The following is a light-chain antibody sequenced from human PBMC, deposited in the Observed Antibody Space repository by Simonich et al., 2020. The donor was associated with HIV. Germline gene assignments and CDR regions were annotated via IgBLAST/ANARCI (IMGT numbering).Light chain of an antibody. CDR3: QQSYSTPHT. Sequence: DFHMTQSPSSLSASVGARFTLTCRASQSISRYLTWYQQKPGIAPKLLIYAASSFQRGVPSRFSGSGSGTEFTLTISSLQPEDFATYYCQQSYSTPHTFGQGTKLEIK. V-gene: IGKV1-39*01. CDR2: AAS. CDR1: QSISRY. J-gene: IGKJ2*01.